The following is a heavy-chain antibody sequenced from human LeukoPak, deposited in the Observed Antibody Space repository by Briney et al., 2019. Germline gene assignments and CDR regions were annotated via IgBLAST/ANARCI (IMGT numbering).Heavy chain of an antibody. CDR1: GFTFSGAW. V-gene: IGHV3-7*03. D-gene: IGHD5-18*01. CDR2: IREDGTEK. Sequence: PGGSLRLSCTASGFTFSGAWMTWVRQAPGKGLEWVANIREDGTEKNYVDSVKGRFTISRDNAKNSLFLQMNSLRAEDTAIYHCAKDSAWIQFNDWGQGTLVTVSS. J-gene: IGHJ4*02. CDR3: AKDSAWIQFND.